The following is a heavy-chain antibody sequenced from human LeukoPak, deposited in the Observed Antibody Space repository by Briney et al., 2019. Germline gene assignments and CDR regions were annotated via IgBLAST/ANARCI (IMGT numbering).Heavy chain of an antibody. CDR1: GYTFTGYY. Sequence: ASVKVSCKASGYTFTGYYMHWVRQAPGQGLEWMGWISSNSGGTNYAQKFQGRVTMTRDTSISTAYMELSRLRSDDTAVYYCARLTVAGLLDPWGQGTLVTVSS. V-gene: IGHV1-2*02. CDR3: ARLTVAGLLDP. D-gene: IGHD6-19*01. CDR2: ISSNSGGT. J-gene: IGHJ5*02.